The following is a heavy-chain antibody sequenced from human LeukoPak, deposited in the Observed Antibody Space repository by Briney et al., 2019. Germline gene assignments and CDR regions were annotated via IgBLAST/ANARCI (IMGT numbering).Heavy chain of an antibody. Sequence: GGSLRLSCAASGFTFSHAWMTWVRQAPGKGLEWVGRVKSKIDGGTTDYAEPVKGRFTISRDDSQNTLFLQMNSLKTDDTAVYYCTTVLHYYDSSGYFWGQGTLVTVSS. CDR3: TTVLHYYDSSGYF. J-gene: IGHJ4*02. CDR2: VKSKIDGGTT. V-gene: IGHV3-15*01. D-gene: IGHD3-22*01. CDR1: GFTFSHAW.